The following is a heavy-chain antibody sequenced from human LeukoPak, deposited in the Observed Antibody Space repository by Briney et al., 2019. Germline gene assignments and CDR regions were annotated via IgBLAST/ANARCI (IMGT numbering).Heavy chain of an antibody. D-gene: IGHD3-10*01. J-gene: IGHJ4*02. CDR1: GFTLSNYA. V-gene: IGHV3-23*01. CDR2: ISGSGGNT. CDR3: AKGVLPTGFDY. Sequence: PGGSLRLSCAASGFTLSNYAMSWVRQAPGKGLEWVSAISGSGGNTYYADSVKGRFTISRDNSKNTLYLQMNSLRAEDTAIYYCAKGVLPTGFDYWGQGTLVTVSS.